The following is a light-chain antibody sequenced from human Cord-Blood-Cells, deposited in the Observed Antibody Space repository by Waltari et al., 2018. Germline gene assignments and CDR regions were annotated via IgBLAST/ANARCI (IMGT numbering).Light chain of an antibody. J-gene: IGKJ2*03. V-gene: IGKV1-39*01. CDR2: AAS. CDR3: QQSYSTPPYS. CDR1: QSISSY. Sequence: DIQMTQSPSSLSASVGDRVTITCRASQSISSYLNWYQQKPGKAPKLLIYAASSLQSGVPSRFSGSVSGTDFTLTISSLQPEDFATYYCQQSYSTPPYSFGQGTKLETK.